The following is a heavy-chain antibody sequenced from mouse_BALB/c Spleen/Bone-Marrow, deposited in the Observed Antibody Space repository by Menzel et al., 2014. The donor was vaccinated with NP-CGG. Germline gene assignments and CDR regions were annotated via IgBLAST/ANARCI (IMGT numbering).Heavy chain of an antibody. D-gene: IGHD2-10*02. CDR1: GHPFSSYW. V-gene: IGHV1-80*01. CDR2: IYPGDGET. Sequence: LEESGAELVRPGSSVKISCKASGHPFSSYWMNWVKQRPGQGLEWIGQIYPGDGETNYNGKFKGNATLTADKSSSTAYMQLISLTSEDSAVYFCARKYGDYWGQGTTLTVSS. CDR3: ARKYGDY. J-gene: IGHJ2*01.